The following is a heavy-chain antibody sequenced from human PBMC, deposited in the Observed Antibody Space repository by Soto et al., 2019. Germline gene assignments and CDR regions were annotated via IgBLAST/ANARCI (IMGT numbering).Heavy chain of an antibody. J-gene: IGHJ2*01. CDR3: ARVNYYDSSGYRSWYFDL. Sequence: QVQLQESGPGLVKPSETLSLTCTVSGGSISSYYWSWIRQPPGKGLEWIGYIYYSGSTNYNFSLKSRVTMSVDTSKNQFSLNVNSVTAADTAVYYCARVNYYDSSGYRSWYFDLWGRGTLVTVSS. CDR2: IYYSGST. V-gene: IGHV4-59*01. D-gene: IGHD3-22*01. CDR1: GGSISSYY.